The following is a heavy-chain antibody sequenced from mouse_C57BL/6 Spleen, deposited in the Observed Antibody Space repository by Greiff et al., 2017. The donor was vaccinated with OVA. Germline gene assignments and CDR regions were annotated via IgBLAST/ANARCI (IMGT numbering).Heavy chain of an antibody. V-gene: IGHV3-6*01. D-gene: IGHD2-5*01. Sequence: VQLQQSGPGLVKPSQSLSLTCSVTGYSITSGYYWNWIRQFPGNQLEWMGYISYDGSNNYNPSLKNRISITRDTSKNQCFLKLNSVTTEDTATYYCARERYSNYVDYAMDYWGRGTSVTVSS. CDR1: GYSITSGYY. CDR3: ARERYSNYVDYAMDY. J-gene: IGHJ4*01. CDR2: ISYDGSN.